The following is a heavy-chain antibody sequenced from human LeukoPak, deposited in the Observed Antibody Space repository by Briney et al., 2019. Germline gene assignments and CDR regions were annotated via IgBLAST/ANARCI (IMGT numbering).Heavy chain of an antibody. CDR3: ARGRLSHFDY. CDR2: IYYSGST. Sequence: SKTLSLTCTVSGGSISSYYWSWIRQPPGKGLEWIGYIYYSGSTKYNPSLKSRVTISVDTSKNQFSLKLSSVTAADTAVYYCARGRLSHFDYWGQGTLVTVSS. J-gene: IGHJ4*02. CDR1: GGSISSYY. V-gene: IGHV4-59*01.